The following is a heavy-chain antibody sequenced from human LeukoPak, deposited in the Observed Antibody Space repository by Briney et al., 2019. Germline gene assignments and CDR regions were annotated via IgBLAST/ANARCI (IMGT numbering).Heavy chain of an antibody. CDR3: STAKFDN. V-gene: IGHV3-23*01. Sequence: GGSLRLSCAASGFTFSSYAMSWVRQAPGKGLEWVSSISGRAGSTYYADSVKGRFTISRDNAKNSLYLQMNSLRAEDTAVYYCSTAKFDNWGQGTLVTVSS. CDR1: GFTFSSYA. J-gene: IGHJ4*02. CDR2: ISGRAGST.